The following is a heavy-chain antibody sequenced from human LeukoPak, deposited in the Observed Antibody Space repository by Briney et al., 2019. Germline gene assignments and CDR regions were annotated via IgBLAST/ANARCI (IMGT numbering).Heavy chain of an antibody. CDR3: ARVTIFGGGDV. V-gene: IGHV1-3*01. Sequence: ASVKVSCKASGYALTGYALHWVRQAPGQRLEWMGRIDAGDGDTKYSQTFQGRVIITRDTSASTAYMDLSSLRSEDTAVYCCARVTIFGGGDVWGQGTTVTVSS. D-gene: IGHD3-3*01. CDR2: IDAGDGDT. CDR1: GYALTGYA. J-gene: IGHJ6*02.